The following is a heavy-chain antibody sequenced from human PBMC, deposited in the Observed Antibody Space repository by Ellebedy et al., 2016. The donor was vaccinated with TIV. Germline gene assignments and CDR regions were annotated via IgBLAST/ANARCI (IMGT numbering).Heavy chain of an antibody. CDR1: GFPFIDYT. CDR3: ARDARTYYYDRSGFDY. CDR2: ISSDASV. J-gene: IGHJ4*02. D-gene: IGHD3-22*01. Sequence: GESLKISCAASGFPFIDYTIHWVRQAPGKGLEWVAVISSDASVYADSVKGRFTISRDTSKNTVYLQMNSLRAEDTAVYYCARDARTYYYDRSGFDYWGQGTLVTVSS. V-gene: IGHV3-30-3*01.